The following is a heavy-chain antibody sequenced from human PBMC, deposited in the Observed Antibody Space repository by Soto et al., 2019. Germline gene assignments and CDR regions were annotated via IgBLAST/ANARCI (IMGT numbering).Heavy chain of an antibody. V-gene: IGHV4-34*01. J-gene: IGHJ6*02. CDR1: GGSFSGYY. CDR2: INHSGST. Sequence: PSETLSLTCAVYGGSFSGYYWSWIRQPPGKGLEWIGEINHSGSTNYNPSLKGRVTISVDTSKNQFSLKLSSVTAADTAVYYCAKRSESSGYYSYYYYYGMDVWGQGTTVTVSS. D-gene: IGHD3-22*01. CDR3: AKRSESSGYYSYYYYYGMDV.